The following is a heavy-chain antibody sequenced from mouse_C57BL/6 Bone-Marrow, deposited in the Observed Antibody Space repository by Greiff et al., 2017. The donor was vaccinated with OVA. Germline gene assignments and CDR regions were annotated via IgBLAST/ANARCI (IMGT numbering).Heavy chain of an antibody. Sequence: QVQLQQPGTELVKPGASVKLSCKASGYTFTSYWMHWVRQRPGQGLEWIGNINPSNGGTNYAETFKSQATLPVDKSYSTAYMQLSSLTSEDLAAYYCARSVYDYGGSYLAWFAYWGQGTLVTVSA. J-gene: IGHJ3*01. CDR3: ARSVYDYGGSYLAWFAY. CDR1: GYTFTSYW. D-gene: IGHD1-1*01. CDR2: INPSNGGT. V-gene: IGHV1-53*01.